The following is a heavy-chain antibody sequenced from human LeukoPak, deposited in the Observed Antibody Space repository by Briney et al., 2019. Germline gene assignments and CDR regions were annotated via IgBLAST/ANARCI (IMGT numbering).Heavy chain of an antibody. Sequence: SETLSLTCAVYGGSFSGYYWSWIRQPPGKGLEWIGEINHSGSTNYNPPLKSRVTISVDTSKNQFSLKLSSVTAADTAVYYCARAKRTGTQAYNWFDPWGQGTLVTVSS. CDR3: ARAKRTGTQAYNWFDP. D-gene: IGHD1-1*01. CDR2: INHSGST. J-gene: IGHJ5*02. CDR1: GGSFSGYY. V-gene: IGHV4-34*01.